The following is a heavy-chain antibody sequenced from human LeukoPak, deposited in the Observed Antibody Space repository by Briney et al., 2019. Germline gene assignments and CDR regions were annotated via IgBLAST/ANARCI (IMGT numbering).Heavy chain of an antibody. V-gene: IGHV4-34*01. D-gene: IGHD3-10*01. CDR2: INHSGST. CDR1: GGSFSGYY. Sequence: SETLSLTCAVYGGSFSGYYWSWIRQPPGKGLEWIGEINHSGSTNYNPSLKSRVTISVDTSKNQFSLKLSSVTAADTAVYYCARGILGYYYGSGLNWFDPWGQGTLVTVSS. CDR3: ARGILGYYYGSGLNWFDP. J-gene: IGHJ5*02.